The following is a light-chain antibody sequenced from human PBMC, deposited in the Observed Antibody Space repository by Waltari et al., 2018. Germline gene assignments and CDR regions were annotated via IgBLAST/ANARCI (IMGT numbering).Light chain of an antibody. V-gene: IGKV1-33*01. CDR2: DAS. Sequence: DIQMTQSPSSLSAYVGDRVTITCQASQDISNYLNWYQQKPGKAPKLLIYDASNLETGVPSRFSGSGSETDFTFTISSLQPEDIATYYCQQYDNLLFTFGPGTKVDIK. J-gene: IGKJ3*01. CDR3: QQYDNLLFT. CDR1: QDISNY.